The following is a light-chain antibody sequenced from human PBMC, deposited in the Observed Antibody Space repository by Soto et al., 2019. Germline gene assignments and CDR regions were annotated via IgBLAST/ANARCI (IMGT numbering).Light chain of an antibody. CDR2: AAS. CDR3: QQSYSTPRWT. J-gene: IGKJ1*01. Sequence: DIQMTQSPSSLSASVGNRVTITCQASQDIATYLNWYQQKPGKAPKLLIYAASSLQSGVPSRFSGSGSGTDFTLTISSLQPEDFATYYCQQSYSTPRWTFGQGTKVDIK. V-gene: IGKV1-39*01. CDR1: QDIATY.